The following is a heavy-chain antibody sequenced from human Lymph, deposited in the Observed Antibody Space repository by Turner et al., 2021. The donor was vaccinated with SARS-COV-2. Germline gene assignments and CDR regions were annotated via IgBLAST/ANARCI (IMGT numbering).Heavy chain of an antibody. CDR2: ISRSSTNI. J-gene: IGHJ4*02. D-gene: IGHD4-4*01. V-gene: IGHV3-21*01. Sequence: EVQLVESGGGLVKPGGSLRLSGAASGFTFSTYSMTWVRQAPGKGLEWVSSISRSSTNIYYADSVKGRFTISRDNAKNSLYLQMNSLRAEDTAVYYCARDPLVEMPTVFVTLDYWGQGTLVTVSS. CDR1: GFTFSTYS. CDR3: ARDPLVEMPTVFVTLDY.